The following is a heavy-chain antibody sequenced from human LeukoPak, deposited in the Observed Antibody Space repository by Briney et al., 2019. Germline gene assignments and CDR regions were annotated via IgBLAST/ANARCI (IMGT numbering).Heavy chain of an antibody. CDR3: AREPKAGYSRNWSPNYMDV. D-gene: IGHD6-13*01. CDR1: GFTFSTYW. V-gene: IGHV3-7*01. J-gene: IGHJ6*03. CDR2: IKEDGSDK. Sequence: PGGSLRLSCAASGFTFSTYWMTWVRQAPGKGLEWGANIKEDGSDKYAVDSVKGRFTISRDNAKNSLYLQMNSLRAEDTAVYYCAREPKAGYSRNWSPNYMDVWGKGATVTVSS.